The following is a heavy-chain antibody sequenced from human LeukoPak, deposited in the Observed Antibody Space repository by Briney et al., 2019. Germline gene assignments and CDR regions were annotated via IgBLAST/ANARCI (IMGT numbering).Heavy chain of an antibody. Sequence: SETLSLTCTVSGGSISSSSYYWGWIRQPPGKGLEWIGSIYYSGSTYYNPSLKSRVTISVDTSKNQFSLKLSSVTAADTAVYYCARGDSSSWYSNAFDIWGQGTMVTVSS. J-gene: IGHJ3*02. CDR3: ARGDSSSWYSNAFDI. D-gene: IGHD6-13*01. CDR1: GGSISSSSYY. V-gene: IGHV4-39*07. CDR2: IYYSGST.